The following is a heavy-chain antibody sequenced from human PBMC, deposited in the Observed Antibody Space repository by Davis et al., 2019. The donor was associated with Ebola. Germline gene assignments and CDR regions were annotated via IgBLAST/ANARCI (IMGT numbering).Heavy chain of an antibody. Sequence: ASVKVSCKASGYTFTNYYMHWVRQAPGQGLEWMGMINPNDGRTIYAQKFQGRVTVTRDTSTTTVYMDLSSLRSEDTAVYYCAKDDYHSGSPFDYWGQGTLVTVSS. V-gene: IGHV1-46*01. CDR2: INPNDGRT. J-gene: IGHJ4*02. D-gene: IGHD1-26*01. CDR3: AKDDYHSGSPFDY. CDR1: GYTFTNYY.